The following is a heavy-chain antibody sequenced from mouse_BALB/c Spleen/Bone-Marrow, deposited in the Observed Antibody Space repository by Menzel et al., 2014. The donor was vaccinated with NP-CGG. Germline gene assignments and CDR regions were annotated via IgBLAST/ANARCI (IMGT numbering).Heavy chain of an antibody. CDR1: GFNIKDYY. V-gene: IGHV14-1*02. Sequence: EVQLQQSGAELVRPGALVKLSCKASGFNIKDYYMHWVKQRPEQGLEWIGWIDPENGNTIYDPKFQGKASITADTSSNTAYLQLNSLTSEDTAVYYCASGYYGSSPYWYFDVWGAGTTVTVSS. CDR2: IDPENGNT. J-gene: IGHJ1*01. CDR3: ASGYYGSSPYWYFDV. D-gene: IGHD1-1*01.